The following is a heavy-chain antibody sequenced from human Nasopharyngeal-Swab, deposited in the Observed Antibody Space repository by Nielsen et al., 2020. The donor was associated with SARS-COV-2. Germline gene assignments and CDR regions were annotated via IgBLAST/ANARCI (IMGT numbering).Heavy chain of an antibody. CDR2: ISGSGGST. CDR1: GFTFSSDA. D-gene: IGHD3-10*01. J-gene: IGHJ4*02. CDR3: AKSRVWFGDLIRYFDY. V-gene: IGHV3-23*01. Sequence: GEALKISWAASGFTFSSDAMSGVRQAGGKGLEWVSAISGSGGSTYYADSVKGRFTIPRDNSKNTLYLQMNSLRAEDTAVYYCAKSRVWFGDLIRYFDYWGQGTLVTVSS.